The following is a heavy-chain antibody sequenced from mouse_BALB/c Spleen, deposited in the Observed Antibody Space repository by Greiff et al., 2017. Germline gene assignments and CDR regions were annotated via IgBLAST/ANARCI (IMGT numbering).Heavy chain of an antibody. Sequence: EVKVVESGGGLVKPGGSLKLSCAASGFTFSSYAMSWVRQTPEKRLEWVASISSGGSTYYPDSVKGRFTISRDNARNILYLQMSSLRSEDTAMYYCARGAYYDYEWYFDVWGAGTTVTVSS. CDR1: GFTFSSYA. J-gene: IGHJ1*01. V-gene: IGHV5-6-5*01. D-gene: IGHD2-4*01. CDR2: ISSGGST. CDR3: ARGAYYDYEWYFDV.